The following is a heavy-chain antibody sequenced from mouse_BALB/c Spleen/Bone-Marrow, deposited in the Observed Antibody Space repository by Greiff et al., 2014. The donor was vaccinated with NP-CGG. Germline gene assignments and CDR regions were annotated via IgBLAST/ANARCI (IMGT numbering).Heavy chain of an antibody. CDR2: IWGGGST. J-gene: IGHJ2*01. Sequence: VQLKESGPGLGAPSQSLSITCTVSGVSLSRYSVHWGRQPPGKGLGWLGMIWGGGSTDYNSALKSRLSISKDNSKSQVFLKMNSLQTDDTAMYYCARLYGNYGGYFDYWGQGTTLTVSS. CDR3: ARLYGNYGGYFDY. CDR1: GVSLSRYS. D-gene: IGHD2-10*02. V-gene: IGHV2-6-4*01.